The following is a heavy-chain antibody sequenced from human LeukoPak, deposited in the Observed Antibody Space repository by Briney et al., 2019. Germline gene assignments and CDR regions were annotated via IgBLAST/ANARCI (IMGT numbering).Heavy chain of an antibody. J-gene: IGHJ4*02. CDR3: ARDWRLSDY. CDR1: GGSFSGYY. CDR2: ISSSGSTI. V-gene: IGHV3-11*01. Sequence: LSLTCAVYGGSFSGYYWSWIRQPPGKGLEWVSYISSSGSTIYYADSVKGRFTISRDNAKNSLYLQMNSLRAEDTAVYYCARDWRLSDYWGQGTLVTVSS.